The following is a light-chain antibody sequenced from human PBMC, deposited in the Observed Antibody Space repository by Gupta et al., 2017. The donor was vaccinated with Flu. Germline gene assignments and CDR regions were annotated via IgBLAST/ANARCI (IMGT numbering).Light chain of an antibody. CDR2: AAS. V-gene: IGKV1D-12*01. J-gene: IGKJ4*01. Sequence: DIQMTQSPSSVSASVGDRVTITCRASQGISSWLGWYQQKPGKAPKLLIYAASSLQSGVLSRFSGSGSGTDFTLTISSLQPEDFATYYCQQDNSFPTFGGGTKVEIK. CDR1: QGISSW. CDR3: QQDNSFPT.